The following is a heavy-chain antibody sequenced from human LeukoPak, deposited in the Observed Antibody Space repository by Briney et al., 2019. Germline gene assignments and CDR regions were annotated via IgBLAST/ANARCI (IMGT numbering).Heavy chain of an antibody. CDR3: ARERRLWSGGYYGMDV. V-gene: IGHV4-34*01. J-gene: IGHJ6*02. CDR2: VNLGGST. Sequence: SETLSLTCTVSGGSLNNYYWTWIRQPPGKGLEWIGDVNLGGSTNYTPSLKSRVTISVDTSKNQFSLKLSSVTAADTAVYYCARERRLWSGGYYGMDVWGQGTTVTVSS. CDR1: GGSLNNYY. D-gene: IGHD3-3*01.